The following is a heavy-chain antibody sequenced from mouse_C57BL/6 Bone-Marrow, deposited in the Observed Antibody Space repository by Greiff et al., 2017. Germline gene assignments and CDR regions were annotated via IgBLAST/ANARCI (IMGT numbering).Heavy chain of an antibody. V-gene: IGHV1-19*01. CDR2: INPYNGGT. J-gene: IGHJ4*01. Sequence: EVQLQQSGPVLVKPGASVKMSCKASGYTFTDYYMNWVKQSHGKSLEWIGVINPYNGGTSYNQKFKGKATLTVDKSSSTAYMELNSLTSEDSAVYYCARLTTVVARNYYAMDYWAQGTSVTVSS. D-gene: IGHD1-1*01. CDR3: ARLTTVVARNYYAMDY. CDR1: GYTFTDYY.